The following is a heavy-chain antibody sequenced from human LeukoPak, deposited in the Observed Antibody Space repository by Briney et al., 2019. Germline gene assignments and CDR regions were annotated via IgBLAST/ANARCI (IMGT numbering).Heavy chain of an antibody. V-gene: IGHV1-46*01. Sequence: ASVKVSCKASGYTFTRYYMHWVRQAPGQGLEWMGIINPSGGSTSYAQKFQGRVTMTRDMSTSTVYMELSSLRSEDTAVYYCARDYHYDSSGSPDAFDIWGQGTMVTVSS. CDR2: INPSGGST. CDR1: GYTFTRYY. CDR3: ARDYHYDSSGSPDAFDI. D-gene: IGHD3-22*01. J-gene: IGHJ3*02.